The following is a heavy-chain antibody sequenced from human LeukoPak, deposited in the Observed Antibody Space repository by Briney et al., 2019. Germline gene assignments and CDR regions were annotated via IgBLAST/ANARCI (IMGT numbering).Heavy chain of an antibody. CDR2: INAGNGNT. J-gene: IGHJ4*02. D-gene: IGHD6-6*01. Sequence: ASVKVSCKASGYTFTSYAMHWVRQAPGQRLEWMGWINAGNGNTKYSQKFQGRVTITRDTSASTAYMELSSLRSEDTAVYYCARMSSMAARPPSGFDYWGQGTLVTVSS. CDR1: GYTFTSYA. CDR3: ARMSSMAARPPSGFDY. V-gene: IGHV1-3*01.